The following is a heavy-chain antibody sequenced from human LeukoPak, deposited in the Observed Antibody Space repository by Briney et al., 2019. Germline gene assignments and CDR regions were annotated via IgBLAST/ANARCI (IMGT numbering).Heavy chain of an antibody. CDR1: GFPIRNYG. CDR3: AKEKGRPYESSFDY. V-gene: IGHV3-30*02. D-gene: IGHD3-22*01. CDR2: IQYDGRDK. Sequence: GGSLRLSCVASGFPIRNYGMHWVRQAPGKGLEWVAFIQYDGRDKYYADSVKGRFTISRDNSKNTLYLQMNSLTAEDTAVYYCAKEKGRPYESSFDYWGQGTLVTVSS. J-gene: IGHJ4*02.